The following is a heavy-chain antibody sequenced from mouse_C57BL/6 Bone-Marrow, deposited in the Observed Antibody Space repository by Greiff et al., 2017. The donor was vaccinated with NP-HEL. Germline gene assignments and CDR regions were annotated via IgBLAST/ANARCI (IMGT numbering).Heavy chain of an antibody. J-gene: IGHJ1*03. D-gene: IGHD4-1*01. CDR1: GFTFSDFY. CDR3: ARDNWDWYFDV. Sequence: EVKVVESGGGLVQSGRSLRLSCATSGFTFSDFYMEWVRQAPGKGLEWIAASRNKANDYTTEYSASVKGRLLVSRDTSQSILYLQMNALRAKDTAIYYCARDNWDWYFDVWGTGTTVTVSS. V-gene: IGHV7-1*01. CDR2: SRNKANDYTT.